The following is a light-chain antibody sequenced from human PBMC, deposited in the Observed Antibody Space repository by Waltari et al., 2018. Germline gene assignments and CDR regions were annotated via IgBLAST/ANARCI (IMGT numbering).Light chain of an antibody. CDR3: QQGNSFPPT. CDR2: GAS. J-gene: IGKJ1*01. Sequence: DIQMTKSPSTASASLGDRVTSTCRASQGIGTWLAWYQQKPGKAPKVLIYGASTLLTGVPSRFSGSGSGTEFTLTITGLQPEDFATYFCQQGNSFPPTFGLGTRVEV. V-gene: IGKV1-12*01. CDR1: QGIGTW.